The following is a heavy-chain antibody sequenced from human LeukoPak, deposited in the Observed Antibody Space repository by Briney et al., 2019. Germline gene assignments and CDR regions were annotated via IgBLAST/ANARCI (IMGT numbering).Heavy chain of an antibody. CDR2: LTGSGRGT. J-gene: IGHJ4*02. CDR1: GFTLNIYA. D-gene: IGHD6-13*01. Sequence: PGGSLRLSCAAPGFTLNIYAMNWVRQAPGKELDWVSSLTGSGRGTYYTDSVKGRFTISRDNSKNTLYLQMNSLRPDDTAVYYCAKIAATDPIDFWGQGTLVTVSS. CDR3: AKIAATDPIDF. V-gene: IGHV3-23*01.